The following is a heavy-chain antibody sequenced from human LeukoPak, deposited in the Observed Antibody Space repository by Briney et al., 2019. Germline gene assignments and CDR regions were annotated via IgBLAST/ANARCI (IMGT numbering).Heavy chain of an antibody. CDR1: GGSISSYY. CDR2: IYYSGST. V-gene: IGHV4-39*01. CDR3: ARRSNYRGGFDY. J-gene: IGHJ4*02. D-gene: IGHD4-11*01. Sequence: SETLSLTCTVSGGSISSYYWGWIRQPPGKGLEWIGSIYYSGSTYYNPSLKSRVTISVDTSKNQFSLKLSSVTAADTAVYYCARRSNYRGGFDYWGQGTLVTVSS.